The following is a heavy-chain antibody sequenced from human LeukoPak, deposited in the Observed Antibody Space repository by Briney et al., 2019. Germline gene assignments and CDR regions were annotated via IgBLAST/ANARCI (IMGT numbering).Heavy chain of an antibody. CDR3: AKDWHWSSGCVAD. Sequence: GGSLRLSCAASGFTFDDYAMHWVRQAPGKGLEWVSGISWNSGSIGYADSAKGRFTISRDNAKNSLYLQMNSLRAEDTALYYCAKDWHWSSGCVADWGQGTLVTVSS. V-gene: IGHV3-9*01. CDR2: ISWNSGSI. CDR1: GFTFDDYA. J-gene: IGHJ4*02. D-gene: IGHD6-19*01.